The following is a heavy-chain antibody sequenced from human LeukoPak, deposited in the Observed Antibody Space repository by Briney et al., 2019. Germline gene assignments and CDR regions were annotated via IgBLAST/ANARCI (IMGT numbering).Heavy chain of an antibody. CDR1: GGSFSGYY. D-gene: IGHD2-8*01. J-gene: IGHJ4*02. CDR3: ARGILVTVYAAFDY. Sequence: SETLSLTCGVYGGSFSGYYWTWIRQFPGMGLEWIAEIIHSGSTNYNPSLTGRVTLSVDTSKNQFSLQLSSVTAADTAVYYCARGILVTVYAAFDYWGQGSLVTASS. CDR2: IIHSGST. V-gene: IGHV4-34*01.